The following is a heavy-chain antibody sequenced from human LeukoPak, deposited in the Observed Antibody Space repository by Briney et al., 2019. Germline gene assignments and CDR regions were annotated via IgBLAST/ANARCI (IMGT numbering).Heavy chain of an antibody. Sequence: PSETLSLTCTVSGGSISSYFWSWIRQPPGKGLEWIGYVYYSGSTNYNPSLKSRVTISVHTSKKQFSLKLSSATAADTAVYYCARVLDLSKRGLDAFDIWGQGTMVTVSS. CDR1: GGSISSYF. J-gene: IGHJ3*02. V-gene: IGHV4-59*01. CDR3: ARVLDLSKRGLDAFDI. D-gene: IGHD3-16*01. CDR2: VYYSGST.